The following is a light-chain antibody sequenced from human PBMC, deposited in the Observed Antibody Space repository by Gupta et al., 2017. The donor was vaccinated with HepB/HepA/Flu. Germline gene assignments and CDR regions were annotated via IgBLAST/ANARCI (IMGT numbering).Light chain of an antibody. CDR2: DVS. CDR3: SSDTRSSTRV. Sequence: QSALTQPASVSGSPGQSITISCTGTSSDVGGYNYVSWYQQHPGKAPKLMIYDVSNRPSGVSNRFSGSKSGNTASLTISGRQEEDAADYYCSSDTRSSTRVFGTGTKVTVL. J-gene: IGLJ1*01. CDR1: SSDVGGYNY. V-gene: IGLV2-14*01.